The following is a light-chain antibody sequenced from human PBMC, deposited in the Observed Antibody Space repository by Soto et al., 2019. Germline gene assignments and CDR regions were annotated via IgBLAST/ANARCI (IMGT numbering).Light chain of an antibody. V-gene: IGKV3-20*01. Sequence: EIVLTQSPGTLSLSPGERATLSCRASQSVGRNYLAWYQQKPGQAPWLLIFDASSRATGIPDRFSGSGSGTDFTLTISRLEPEDFEVYYCQQYASSPITFGQGTRLEIK. CDR3: QQYASSPIT. CDR2: DAS. CDR1: QSVGRNY. J-gene: IGKJ5*01.